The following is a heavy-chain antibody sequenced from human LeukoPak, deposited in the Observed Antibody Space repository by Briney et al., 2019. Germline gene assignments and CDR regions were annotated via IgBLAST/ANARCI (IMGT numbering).Heavy chain of an antibody. D-gene: IGHD6-19*01. CDR2: IYTGGTT. Sequence: PGGSLRLSCAASGFTVSSSNYMNWVRQAPGKGLEWVSGIYTGGTTYYTDSVKGRFTTSRDNPNNTLYLQMHSLRAEDTAVYYCARTRRWGYSSGSGWFDPWGQGTLVTVSS. V-gene: IGHV3-66*01. J-gene: IGHJ5*02. CDR1: GFTVSSSNY. CDR3: ARTRRWGYSSGSGWFDP.